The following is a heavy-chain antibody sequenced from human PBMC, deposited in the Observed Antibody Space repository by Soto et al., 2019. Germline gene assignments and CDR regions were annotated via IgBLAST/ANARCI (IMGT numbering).Heavy chain of an antibody. Sequence: EVQLVESGGGLEQPGGSLRLSCAASGFTLSNSEMNWVRQATGKGLEWVSYVGSSGNTKYYADSVKGRFTISRDNAKTSLYLQMNSLRAEDTAVYYCARGLEYYFKPGVFDIWGQGTMVTVSS. J-gene: IGHJ3*02. CDR3: ARGLEYYFKPGVFDI. CDR1: GFTLSNSE. CDR2: VGSSGNTK. V-gene: IGHV3-48*03. D-gene: IGHD1-26*01.